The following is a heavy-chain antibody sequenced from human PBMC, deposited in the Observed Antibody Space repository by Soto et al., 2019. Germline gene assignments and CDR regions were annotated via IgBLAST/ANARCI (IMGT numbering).Heavy chain of an antibody. CDR3: AKDSAAAGHFDC. D-gene: IGHD6-13*01. J-gene: IGHJ4*02. V-gene: IGHV3-23*01. CDR1: GFTFSSYA. CDR2: ISGSGGST. Sequence: GGSLRLSCAASGFTFSSYAMSWVRQAPGKGLKWVSTISGSGGSTYYADSVKGRFTISRDNSKNTLYLQMNSLRAEDTAVYYCAKDSAAAGHFDCSGQGTLVTVSS.